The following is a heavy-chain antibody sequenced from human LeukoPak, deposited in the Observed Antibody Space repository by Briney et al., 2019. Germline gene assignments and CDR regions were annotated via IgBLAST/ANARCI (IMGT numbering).Heavy chain of an antibody. V-gene: IGHV3-74*01. CDR3: ANYSIGFWY. CDR1: GFTFSNYW. D-gene: IGHD6-19*01. J-gene: IGHJ4*02. CDR2: ISSNGGST. Sequence: GGSLRLSCAASGFTFSNYWMHWVRQAPGKGLEWVSCISSNGGSTNYADSVKGRFTISRDNAENTLYLQMNSLRAEDTAVYYCANYSIGFWYWGQGTLVTVSS.